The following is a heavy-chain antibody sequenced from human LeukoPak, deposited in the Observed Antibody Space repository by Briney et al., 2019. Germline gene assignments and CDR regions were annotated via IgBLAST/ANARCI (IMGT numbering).Heavy chain of an antibody. CDR1: GGSISNYY. V-gene: IGHV4-59*01. Sequence: SETLSLTCTVSGGSISNYYWSWIRQPPGKALEWIGYIYYTGTTKYNPSLKSRATISLDTSKNQFSLKLTSVTTADTALFFCARGYDIDVWGQGTTVTVSS. J-gene: IGHJ6*02. CDR2: IYYTGTT. CDR3: ARGYDIDV.